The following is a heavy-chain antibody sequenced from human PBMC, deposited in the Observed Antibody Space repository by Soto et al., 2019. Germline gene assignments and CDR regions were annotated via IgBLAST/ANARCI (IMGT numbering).Heavy chain of an antibody. V-gene: IGHV4-31*03. J-gene: IGHJ3*02. CDR2: IYYSGST. Sequence: QVQLQESGPGLVKPSQTLSLTCTVSGGSISSGGYYWSWIRQHPGKGLEWLGYIYYSGSTYYNPSLQSRVTISVDTSKNQFSLKLSSVTAADTAVYYCARDFASMAAGGTFDIWGQGTMVTVSS. CDR3: ARDFASMAAGGTFDI. D-gene: IGHD6-13*01. CDR1: GGSISSGGYY.